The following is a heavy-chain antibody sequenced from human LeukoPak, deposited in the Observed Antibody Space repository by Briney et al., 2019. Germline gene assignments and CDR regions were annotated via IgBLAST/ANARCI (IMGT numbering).Heavy chain of an antibody. J-gene: IGHJ6*03. V-gene: IGHV4-39*01. CDR2: IYYSGGT. CDR3: ARPLNDYYYMRV. CDR1: GDSISTGSYY. Sequence: TSETLSLTCTVSGDSISTGSYYWGWIRQPPGKGLEWIGSIYYSGGTYYNPSLQSRVTISVDTSKNQFSLNLNSVTAADTAVYYCARPLNDYYYMRVWGKGTTVTVSS.